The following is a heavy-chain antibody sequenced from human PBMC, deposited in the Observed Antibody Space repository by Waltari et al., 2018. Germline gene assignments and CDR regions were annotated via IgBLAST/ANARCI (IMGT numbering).Heavy chain of an antibody. J-gene: IGHJ5*02. V-gene: IGHV3-23*01. D-gene: IGHD3-22*01. CDR2: ISASGGTT. CDR3: VKDLYNDISAFYYS. Sequence: MTWVRQAPGKGLDWVSAISASGGTTYYADSVKGRFTISRDNSKSTLYLQMSGLRAEDTAVYYCVKDLYNDISAFYYSWGQGTLVTVSS.